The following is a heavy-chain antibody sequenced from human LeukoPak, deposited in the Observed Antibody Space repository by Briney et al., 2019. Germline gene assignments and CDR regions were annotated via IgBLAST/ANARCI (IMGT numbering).Heavy chain of an antibody. CDR1: GFTFSSYA. Sequence: PGGSLRLSCAASGFTFSSYAMHWVRQAPGKGLEWVAVISYDGSNKYYADSVKGRFTISRDNSKNTLYLQMNSLRAEDTAVYYCAKVAVTTYFDYWGQGTLVTVSS. D-gene: IGHD4-17*01. V-gene: IGHV3-30-3*01. CDR2: ISYDGSNK. CDR3: AKVAVTTYFDY. J-gene: IGHJ4*02.